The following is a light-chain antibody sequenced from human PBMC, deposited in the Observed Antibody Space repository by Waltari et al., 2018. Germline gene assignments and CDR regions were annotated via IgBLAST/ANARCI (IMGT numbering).Light chain of an antibody. CDR2: ATN. V-gene: IGLV1-44*01. Sequence: LTQSPSLSGTPAQRVTISCSDDIYNIGINPGNWYQQFPGAAPRVVMTATNERPSGIPDRFSGSKSGNSASLTISGLRFEDESDFYCGAWDDKVKAWLFGGGTTVTVL. J-gene: IGLJ2*01. CDR1: IYNIGINP. CDR3: GAWDDKVKAWL.